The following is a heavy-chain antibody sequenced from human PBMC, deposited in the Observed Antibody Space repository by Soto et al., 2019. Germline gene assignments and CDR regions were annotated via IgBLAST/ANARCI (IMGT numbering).Heavy chain of an antibody. CDR3: AREGYYSGSGTYSPSRYYGMDV. V-gene: IGHV1-18*01. D-gene: IGHD3-10*01. Sequence: QVQLVQSGVEVKKAGASVKVSCKASGYTFSSYGISWARQAPGQGLEWMGWISDYNGNTHYAQKVQGRLIMTTDTSTMTAYMGVCGLRSDDTAVCFCAREGYYSGSGTYSPSRYYGMDVWGQGTTVTFSS. J-gene: IGHJ6*02. CDR2: ISDYNGNT. CDR1: GYTFSSYG.